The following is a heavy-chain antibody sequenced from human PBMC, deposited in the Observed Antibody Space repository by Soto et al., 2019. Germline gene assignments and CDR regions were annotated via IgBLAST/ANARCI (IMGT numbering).Heavy chain of an antibody. Sequence: QVQLVQSGAEVKKPGSSVKVSCKASGGTFSSYTISWVRQAPGQGLEWMGRIIPILGIANYAQKFQGRVTSTADKSTSTADMELSSLRSEDTAVYYCAREGISISTKYYCDYWGQGTLVTVSS. CDR2: IIPILGIA. CDR1: GGTFSSYT. CDR3: AREGISISTKYYCDY. V-gene: IGHV1-69*08. J-gene: IGHJ4*02. D-gene: IGHD3-10*01.